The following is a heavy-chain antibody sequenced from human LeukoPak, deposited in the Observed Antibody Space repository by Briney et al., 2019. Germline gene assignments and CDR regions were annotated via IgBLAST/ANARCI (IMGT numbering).Heavy chain of an antibody. Sequence: PGRSLRLSCAASGFTFSSYGMHWVRQAPGKGLEWVAVIWYDGDNKYYADSVKGRFTISRDNSKNTLYLKMNSLRAEDTAVYYCARDGIAAAGQYYCYGMDVWGQGTTGTVSS. CDR2: IWYDGDNK. D-gene: IGHD6-13*01. J-gene: IGHJ6*02. CDR1: GFTFSSYG. CDR3: ARDGIAAAGQYYCYGMDV. V-gene: IGHV3-33*01.